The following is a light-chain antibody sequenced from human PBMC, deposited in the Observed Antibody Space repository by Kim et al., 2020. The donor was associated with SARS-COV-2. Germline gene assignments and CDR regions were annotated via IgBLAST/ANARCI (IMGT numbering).Light chain of an antibody. V-gene: IGKV1-39*01. CDR3: QQSHTTPRT. CDR2: DAS. J-gene: IGKJ2*01. Sequence: EIQMTQSPSSLSASVGDKVIITCRAGQRISTSVSWYQQIPGKAPKLLIYDASTLQSGVPSRFRGSGSGTDFTLTITSLHLDDFATYYCQQSHTTPRTFGQGTKVEIK. CDR1: QRISTS.